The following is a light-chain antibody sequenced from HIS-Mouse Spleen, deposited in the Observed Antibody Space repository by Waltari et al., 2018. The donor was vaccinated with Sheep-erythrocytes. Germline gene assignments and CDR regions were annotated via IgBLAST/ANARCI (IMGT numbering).Light chain of an antibody. Sequence: EIVLTQSPGTLSLSPGERATLSCRASQSVSSSYLAWYQQEPGQAPKLLISGASSRATGIPDRFSGSGSGTDFTLTISRLEPEDFAVYYCQQYGSSLRTFGQGTKVEIK. J-gene: IGKJ1*01. CDR1: QSVSSSY. CDR3: QQYGSSLRT. CDR2: GAS. V-gene: IGKV3-20*01.